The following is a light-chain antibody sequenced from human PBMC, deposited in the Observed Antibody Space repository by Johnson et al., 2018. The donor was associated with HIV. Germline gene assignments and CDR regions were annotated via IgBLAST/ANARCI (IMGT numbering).Light chain of an antibody. CDR3: GTWDSSLSTGGNV. CDR2: ENN. Sequence: HSVLTQPPSVSAAPGQKVTISCSGSSSNIGNNYVSWYQQLPGTATKLLIYENNKRPSGIPDRFSGSKSGTSATLGITRLQTGDEADYYCGTWDSSLSTGGNVFGTGTKVTVL. J-gene: IGLJ1*01. CDR1: SSNIGNNY. V-gene: IGLV1-51*02.